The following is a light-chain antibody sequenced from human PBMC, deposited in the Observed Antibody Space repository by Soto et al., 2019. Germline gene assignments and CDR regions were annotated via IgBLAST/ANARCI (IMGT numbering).Light chain of an antibody. Sequence: LTHPASGNSLPGRGISITNTRTSSDVGAYNYDSWYQQHHPGEAPKLIIYDVSHRPPGVSNRFSGSKSGNTASLTISGLQTEDEADYYCSSYTSATTYVFGTGTKVTVL. CDR1: SSDVGAYNY. J-gene: IGLJ1*01. CDR2: DVS. CDR3: SSYTSATTYV. V-gene: IGLV2-14*03.